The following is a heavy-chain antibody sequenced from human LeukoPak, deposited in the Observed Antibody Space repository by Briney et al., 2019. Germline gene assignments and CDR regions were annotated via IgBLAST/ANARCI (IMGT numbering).Heavy chain of an antibody. V-gene: IGHV4-34*01. J-gene: IGHJ4*02. CDR3: ARLDYGYYDSSGYYY. CDR2: INHSGST. D-gene: IGHD3-22*01. Sequence: SETLSLTCTVSGGSMSPYHWGWIRQPPGKGLEWIGEINHSGSTNYNPSLKSRVTISVDTSKNQFSLKLSSVTAADTAVYYCARLDYGYYDSSGYYYWGQGTLVTVSS. CDR1: GGSMSPYH.